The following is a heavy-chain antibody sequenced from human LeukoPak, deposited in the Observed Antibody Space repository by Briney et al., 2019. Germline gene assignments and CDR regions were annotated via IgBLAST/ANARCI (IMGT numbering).Heavy chain of an antibody. J-gene: IGHJ4*02. CDR3: ARNVGWYSHDS. V-gene: IGHV4-59*08. D-gene: IGHD6-19*01. Sequence: SETLSLTCTVSGDSLSSHYWSWIRQPPGKGLEWIGYIYGSGSTHYDPSLRSRVTISKDTSKNQFSLKLTSVTAAVTAVYYCARNVGWYSHDSWGQGTLVTVSS. CDR2: IYGSGST. CDR1: GDSLSSHY.